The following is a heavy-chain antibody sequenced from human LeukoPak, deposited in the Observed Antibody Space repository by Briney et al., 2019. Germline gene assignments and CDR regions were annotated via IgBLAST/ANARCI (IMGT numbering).Heavy chain of an antibody. D-gene: IGHD3-22*01. Sequence: PGGSLRLSRVASGFTVSNKYMSWVRQAPGKGLEWVSVLYNAGSTYYADSVKGRFTISRDNSKNTLFLQVNSLKAEDTAVYYCARGSGYFLDFNYWGQGALVTVSS. CDR3: ARGSGYFLDFNY. CDR2: LYNAGST. CDR1: GFTVSNKY. V-gene: IGHV3-53*01. J-gene: IGHJ4*02.